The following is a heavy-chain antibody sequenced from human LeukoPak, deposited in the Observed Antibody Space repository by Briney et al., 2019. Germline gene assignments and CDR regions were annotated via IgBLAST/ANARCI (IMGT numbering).Heavy chain of an antibody. D-gene: IGHD3-10*01. Sequence: PSEALSLTCTVSGGSISSSSYYYGWIRQPPGKGLEWIGYINYSGSTYYNPSLKSRVTISVDTSKNQFSLRLTSVTAADTAVYYCARVTGSGSFDYWGQGTLVTVSS. J-gene: IGHJ4*02. CDR3: ARVTGSGSFDY. CDR1: GGSISSSSYY. V-gene: IGHV4-39*07. CDR2: INYSGST.